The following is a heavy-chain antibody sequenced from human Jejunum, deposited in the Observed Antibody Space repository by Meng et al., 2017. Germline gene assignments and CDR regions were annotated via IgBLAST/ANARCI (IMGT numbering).Heavy chain of an antibody. Sequence: EVQLVESGGGLVQPGGSLRLSFAASGFPFSNYWMYWVRQAPGKGLVWVSRINSDGSSTSYADSVKGRFTISRDNAKNTLYLQMNSLRAEDTAVYYCALTYTVTNFDYWGQGTLVTVSS. CDR2: INSDGSST. J-gene: IGHJ4*02. CDR1: GFPFSNYW. D-gene: IGHD4-17*01. CDR3: ALTYTVTNFDY. V-gene: IGHV3-74*01.